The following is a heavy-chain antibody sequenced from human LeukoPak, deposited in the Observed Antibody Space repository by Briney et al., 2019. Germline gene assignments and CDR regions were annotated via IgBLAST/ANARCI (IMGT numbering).Heavy chain of an antibody. Sequence: PGGSLRLSCAASGFTFSSYAMNWVRQAPGKGLEWVSSITDSGGSIYYADSLKGRFTISRDNSKNTLYLQMNSLRAEDTAIYYCAEETSVGGTRGDAFDIWGQGTLVTVSS. J-gene: IGHJ3*02. CDR3: AEETSVGGTRGDAFDI. CDR1: GFTFSSYA. V-gene: IGHV3-23*01. D-gene: IGHD6-19*01. CDR2: ITDSGGSI.